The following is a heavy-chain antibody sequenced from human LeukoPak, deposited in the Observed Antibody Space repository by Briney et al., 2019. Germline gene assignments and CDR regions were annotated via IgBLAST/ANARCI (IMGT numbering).Heavy chain of an antibody. Sequence: GGSLRPSCAASGFTFSSYSMNWVRQAPGKGLEWVSSISSSSSYIYYADSVKGRFTISRDNAKNSLYLQMNSLRAEDTAVYHCARDESPWYAFDIWGQGTMVTVSS. CDR3: ARDESPWYAFDI. CDR1: GFTFSSYS. CDR2: ISSSSSYI. J-gene: IGHJ3*02. V-gene: IGHV3-21*01. D-gene: IGHD2-8*02.